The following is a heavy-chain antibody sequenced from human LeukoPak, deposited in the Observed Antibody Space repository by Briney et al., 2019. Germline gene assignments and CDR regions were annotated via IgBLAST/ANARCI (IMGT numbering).Heavy chain of an antibody. V-gene: IGHV5-51*01. CDR1: GYSFTSYW. CDR3: ARGDYGDYRIFYTLFDF. Sequence: GESLKISCKGSGYSFTSYWIGWVRQMPGKGLEWMGIIYPGDSDTRYSPSFQGQVTISADRSISTAYLQWSSLKASDTAMYYCARGDYGDYRIFYTLFDFWGQGTLVTVSS. J-gene: IGHJ4*02. D-gene: IGHD4-17*01. CDR2: IYPGDSDT.